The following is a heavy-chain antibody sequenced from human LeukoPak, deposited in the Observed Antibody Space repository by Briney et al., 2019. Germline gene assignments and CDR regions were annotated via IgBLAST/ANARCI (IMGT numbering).Heavy chain of an antibody. CDR2: INPNSGGT. Sequence: GASVKVSCKASGGTFSSYAISWVRQAPGQGLEWMGWINPNSGGTNYAQKFQGRVTMTRDTSISTAYMELSRLRSDDTAVYYCASEAFDIWGQGTMVTVSS. V-gene: IGHV1-2*02. CDR1: GGTFSSYA. CDR3: ASEAFDI. J-gene: IGHJ3*02.